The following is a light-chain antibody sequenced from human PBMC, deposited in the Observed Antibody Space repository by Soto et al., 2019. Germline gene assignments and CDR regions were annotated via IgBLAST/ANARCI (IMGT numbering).Light chain of an antibody. V-gene: IGKV3-20*01. CDR1: QSVSNNY. CDR2: GAS. CDR3: QHYGSSPPWT. J-gene: IGKJ1*01. Sequence: EIVLTQSPGTLSLSPGERATLSCRASQSVSNNYLAWYQQKPGQAPRLLIYGASSRATGTPDRFSGSGSGTAFTLTIIRLEPEDFAVYYCQHYGSSPPWTFGQGTKVDIK.